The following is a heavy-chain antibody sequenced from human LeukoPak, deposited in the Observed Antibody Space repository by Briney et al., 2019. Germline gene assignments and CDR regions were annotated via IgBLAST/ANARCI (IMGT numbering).Heavy chain of an antibody. CDR1: GYTFTSYG. CDR3: ARDRAYCGGDCYLAA. Sequence: SVKVSCKASGYTFTSYGISWVRQAPGQGLEWMGGIIPIFGTANYAQKFQGRVTITADKSTSTAYMELSSLRSEDTAVYYCARDRAYCGGDCYLAAWGQGTLVTVSS. V-gene: IGHV1-69*06. D-gene: IGHD2-21*02. CDR2: IIPIFGTA. J-gene: IGHJ5*02.